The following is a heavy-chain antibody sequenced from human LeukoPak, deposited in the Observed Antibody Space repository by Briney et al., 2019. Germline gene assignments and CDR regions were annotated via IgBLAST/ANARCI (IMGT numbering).Heavy chain of an antibody. V-gene: IGHV3-48*03. Sequence: GGSLTLSCAASGFPFSTYEMKWVRQAPRKGLEWVSYISSSGSTIFYGDSVKGRFTISRDNAKISLYLQMNSLRAEGTAIYYCARVGAYAAVNCWGQGTLVTVSS. D-gene: IGHD3-16*01. CDR2: ISSSGSTI. J-gene: IGHJ4*02. CDR1: GFPFSTYE. CDR3: ARVGAYAAVNC.